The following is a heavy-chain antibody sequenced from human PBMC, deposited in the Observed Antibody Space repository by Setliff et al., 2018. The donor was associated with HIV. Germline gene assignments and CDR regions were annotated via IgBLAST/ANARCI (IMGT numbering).Heavy chain of an antibody. Sequence: PSETLSLTCVVSGDSISRSRYYWSWIRQSPGKGLEWIGEINHSGRTKYNPSLKSRVTMSVDTSKNQFSLKLKSVTAADTAVYYCAREDTTGYYSLSAFDIWGQGTLVT. D-gene: IGHD3-22*01. CDR2: INHSGRT. CDR1: GDSISRSRYY. J-gene: IGHJ3*02. V-gene: IGHV4-39*07. CDR3: AREDTTGYYSLSAFDI.